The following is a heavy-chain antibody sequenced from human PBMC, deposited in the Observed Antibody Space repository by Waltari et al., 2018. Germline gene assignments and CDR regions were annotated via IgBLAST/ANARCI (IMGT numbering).Heavy chain of an antibody. D-gene: IGHD7-27*01. V-gene: IGHV3-7*01. CDR3: ARGQKTGTSPDY. Sequence: EVQLVESGGGLSQPGGPLRLSCAASGFTFSTNRMSWVRQAPGKGLEWVANIKQDGSEKYYVDSVKGRFTISRDNAKNSLYLQMNSLRAEDTAVYYCARGQKTGTSPDYWGQGTLVTVSS. CDR1: GFTFSTNR. CDR2: IKQDGSEK. J-gene: IGHJ4*02.